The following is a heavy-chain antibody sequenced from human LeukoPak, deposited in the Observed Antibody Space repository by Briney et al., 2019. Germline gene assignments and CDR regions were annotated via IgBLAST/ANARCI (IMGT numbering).Heavy chain of an antibody. Sequence: GGSLRLSCAASGLTFNTYWMNWVRQAPGNVPELVVNTKKDGCETKYVESVKGRFTISRENAKNSVYLEMNSLRVEDTAVYYCVGGVGWLSDYWGHGTLVTVSS. CDR1: GLTFNTYW. J-gene: IGHJ4*01. V-gene: IGHV3-7*04. CDR3: VGGVGWLSDY. D-gene: IGHD6-19*01. CDR2: TKKDGCET.